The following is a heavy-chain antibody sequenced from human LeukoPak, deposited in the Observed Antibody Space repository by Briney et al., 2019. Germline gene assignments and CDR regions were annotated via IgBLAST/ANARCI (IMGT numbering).Heavy chain of an antibody. Sequence: SETLSLTCAVSGESFSNYFWSWIRQPPGKGQDWIGEINHSGSTNYNPSLKSRVTVSVDTAKNQLSLKLSSVTAADTAVYYCARGGGVAVADYFFDYWGQGTLVTVSS. D-gene: IGHD6-19*01. CDR2: INHSGST. J-gene: IGHJ4*02. V-gene: IGHV4-34*01. CDR3: ARGGGVAVADYFFDY. CDR1: GESFSNYF.